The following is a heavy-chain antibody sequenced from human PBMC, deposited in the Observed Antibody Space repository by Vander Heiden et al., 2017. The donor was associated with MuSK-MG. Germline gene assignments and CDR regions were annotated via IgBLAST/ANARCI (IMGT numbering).Heavy chain of an antibody. D-gene: IGHD6-13*01. Sequence: HVQPVQSAAEVTKPPSSVKVSRNASGRTFRCHAITWVRRAPAQRLECIGAIIPILGIANNAQQFQGRVTITADKSTSTAYMELSSLRSEDTAVYYCARGGLAAAGDGYYYYYMDVWGKGTTVTVS. V-gene: IGHV1-69*10. J-gene: IGHJ6*03. CDR2: IIPILGIA. CDR3: ARGGLAAAGDGYYYYYMDV. CDR1: GRTFRCHA.